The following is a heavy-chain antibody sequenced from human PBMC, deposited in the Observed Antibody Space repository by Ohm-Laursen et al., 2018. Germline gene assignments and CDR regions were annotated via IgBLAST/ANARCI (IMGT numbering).Heavy chain of an antibody. D-gene: IGHD3-9*01. CDR2: INPSGGST. CDR3: ARSGDILTGYYRPVDY. V-gene: IGHV1-46*01. Sequence: ASVKVSCKVSGYTFTSYYMHWVRQAPGQGLEWMGIINPSGGSTSYAQKFQGRVTMTRDTSTSTVYMELSSLRSEDTAVYYCARSGDILTGYYRPVDYWGQGTLVTVSS. J-gene: IGHJ4*02. CDR1: GYTFTSYY.